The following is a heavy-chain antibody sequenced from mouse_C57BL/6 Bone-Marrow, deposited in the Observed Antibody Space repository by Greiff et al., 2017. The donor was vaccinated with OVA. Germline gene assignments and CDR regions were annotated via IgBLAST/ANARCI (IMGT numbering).Heavy chain of an antibody. Sequence: EVKLMESGGGLVKPGGSLKLSCAASGFTFSSYAMSWVRQTPEKRLEWVATISDGGSYTYYPDNVKGRFTISRDNAKNNLYLQMSHLKSEDTAMDYCARRNGPYWGWYFDVWGTGTTVTVSS. CDR2: ISDGGSYT. CDR1: GFTFSSYA. V-gene: IGHV5-4*03. J-gene: IGHJ1*03. D-gene: IGHD4-1*01. CDR3: ARRNGPYWGWYFDV.